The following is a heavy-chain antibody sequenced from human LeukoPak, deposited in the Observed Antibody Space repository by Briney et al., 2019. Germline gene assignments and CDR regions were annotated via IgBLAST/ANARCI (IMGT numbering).Heavy chain of an antibody. J-gene: IGHJ4*02. CDR1: GFTFSTYA. CDR3: AGAPAGTPWGSLYY. CDR2: ISSSGGST. Sequence: GGSLRLSCAASGFTFSTYAMHWVRQAPGKGLEYVSTISSSGGSTYYANSVKGRFTISRDNSKNTLYLQMGSLRAEDMAVYYCAGAPAGTPWGSLYYWGRGTQVTVSS. V-gene: IGHV3-64*01. D-gene: IGHD6-19*01.